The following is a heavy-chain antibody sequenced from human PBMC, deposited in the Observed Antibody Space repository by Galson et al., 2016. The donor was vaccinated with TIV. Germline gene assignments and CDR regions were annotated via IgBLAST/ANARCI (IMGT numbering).Heavy chain of an antibody. V-gene: IGHV1-18*04. CDR3: ARESGCSSGTCYSRAFDA. J-gene: IGHJ4*02. CDR2: ISASNGDT. D-gene: IGHD2-2*02. Sequence: SVKVSCKASGYTFGNYGISWMRQAPGQGLEWVGWISASNGDTNYARKFQGRITMTKDTFTSTVFMELRSLRSEDTAVFYCARESGCSSGTCYSRAFDAWGQGTPVTVSS. CDR1: GYTFGNYG.